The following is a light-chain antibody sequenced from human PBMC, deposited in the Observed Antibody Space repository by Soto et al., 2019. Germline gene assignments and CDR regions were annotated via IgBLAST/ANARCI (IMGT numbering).Light chain of an antibody. Sequence: ESVMTQSPATLSVSPGERATLSCRASQSVGSDLAWYQQKPGQAPRLLIYGASTRATGIPARFSGSGSGTEFTLTISGLQSEDFAVYYCQQYNNWPPITFGQGTLLEIK. CDR1: QSVGSD. CDR3: QQYNNWPPIT. V-gene: IGKV3-15*01. J-gene: IGKJ5*01. CDR2: GAS.